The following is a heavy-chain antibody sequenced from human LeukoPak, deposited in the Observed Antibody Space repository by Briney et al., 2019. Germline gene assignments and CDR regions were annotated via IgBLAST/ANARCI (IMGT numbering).Heavy chain of an antibody. J-gene: IGHJ4*02. CDR2: IIPIFGTA. D-gene: IGHD3-22*01. V-gene: IGHV1-69*05. CDR1: GGTFSSYA. Sequence: SVKVSCKASGGTFSSYAISWVRQAPGQGLEWMGRIIPIFGTANYAQKFQGRVTITTDESTSTAYMELSSLRSEDTAEYYCARVPEYDSSGYYPYYFDYWGQGTLVTVSS. CDR3: ARVPEYDSSGYYPYYFDY.